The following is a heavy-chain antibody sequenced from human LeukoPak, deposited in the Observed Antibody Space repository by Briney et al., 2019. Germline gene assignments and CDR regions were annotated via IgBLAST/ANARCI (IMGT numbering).Heavy chain of an antibody. CDR1: GGTFSSYA. D-gene: IGHD2/OR15-2a*01. J-gene: IGHJ4*02. V-gene: IGHV1-69*05. CDR2: IIPIFGTA. CDR3: ARDGVSTRCDY. Sequence: ASVKASCRASGGTFSSYAISWVRQAPGQGLEWMGGIIPIFGTANYAQKLQGRVTMTTDTSTSTAYMELRSLRSDDTAVYYCARDGVSTRCDYWGQGTLVTVSS.